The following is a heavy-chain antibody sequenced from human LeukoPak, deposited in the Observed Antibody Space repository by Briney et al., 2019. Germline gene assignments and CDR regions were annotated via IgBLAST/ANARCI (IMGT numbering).Heavy chain of an antibody. CDR1: GFTFSSYS. CDR2: ISSSSSYI. J-gene: IGHJ4*02. CDR3: ARAYCSSTSCYADYFDY. V-gene: IGHV3-21*01. Sequence: PGGSLRLSCAASGFTFSSYSMNWVRQAPGKGLEWVSSISSSSSYIYYADSVKGRFTISRDNAKNSLYLRMNSLRAEDTAVYYCARAYCSSTSCYADYFDYWGQGTLVTVSS. D-gene: IGHD2-2*01.